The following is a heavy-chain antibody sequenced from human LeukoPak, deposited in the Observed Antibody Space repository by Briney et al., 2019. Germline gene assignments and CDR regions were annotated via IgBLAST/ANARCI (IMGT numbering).Heavy chain of an antibody. V-gene: IGHV1-24*01. CDR1: GYTLTVFS. D-gene: IGHD3-10*01. J-gene: IGHJ5*02. CDR3: GSLNYYGSGSYYTYWFDP. CDR2: FYHVDGET. Sequence: ASVKVSCKVSGYTLTVFSMLWVRHAPGKGREWGGGFYHVDGETIYAQKLRGRVTMTEDTSTNTAYMELSSLRSEDTAVYYCGSLNYYGSGSYYTYWFDPWGEGTLVTVSS.